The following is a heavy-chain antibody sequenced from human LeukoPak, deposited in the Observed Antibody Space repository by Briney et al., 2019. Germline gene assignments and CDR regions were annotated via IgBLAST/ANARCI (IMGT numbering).Heavy chain of an antibody. J-gene: IGHJ4*02. CDR3: ARDASNWKRWTHFDW. Sequence: PGGSLRLSCVASGFFFSNYDMNWVRQVPGKGLEWVSYITTGSSTIQYADSVKGRFTVSRDKAKNSVYLQMNNLRAEETAVYYCARDASNWKRWTHFDWWGQGPLVSVSS. D-gene: IGHD1-20*01. CDR2: ITTGSSTI. V-gene: IGHV3-48*01. CDR1: GFFFSNYD.